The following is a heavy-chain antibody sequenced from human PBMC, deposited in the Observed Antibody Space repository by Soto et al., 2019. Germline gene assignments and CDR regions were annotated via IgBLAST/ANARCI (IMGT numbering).Heavy chain of an antibody. V-gene: IGHV3-30-3*01. J-gene: IGHJ4*02. D-gene: IGHD3-10*01. CDR3: AREWSTSGDLDY. CDR2: ISYDGSIK. CDR1: GFTFSSHS. Sequence: QVQLVESGGGVVQPGRSLRLSCAASGFTFSSHSIQWVRQAPGKGLEWVAVISYDGSIKYYADSGKGRFTISRDNSKNPAYLQMNRLRAEDTAVFYCAREWSTSGDLDYWGQGTLVIVSS.